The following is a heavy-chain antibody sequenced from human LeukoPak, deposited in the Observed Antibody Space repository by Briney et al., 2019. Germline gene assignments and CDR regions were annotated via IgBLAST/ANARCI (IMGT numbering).Heavy chain of an antibody. CDR3: ARGKLTGYCTNYYYGMDV. V-gene: IGHV1-8*01. CDR1: GYTFTSYD. CDR2: MNPNSGNT. D-gene: IGHD3/OR15-3a*01. J-gene: IGHJ6*02. Sequence: SVTVSCKASGYTFTSYDINWVRQATGQGLEWMGWMNPNSGNTGYAQKFQGRVTMTRNTSISTAYMELSSLRSEDTAVYYCARGKLTGYCTNYYYGMDVWGQGTTVTVSS.